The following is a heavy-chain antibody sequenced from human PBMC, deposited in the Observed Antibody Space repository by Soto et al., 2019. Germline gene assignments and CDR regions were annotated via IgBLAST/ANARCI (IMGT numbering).Heavy chain of an antibody. CDR3: SSGGYIYPSRHFDY. CDR2: IVPNFGTP. CDR1: RDTFSRYT. J-gene: IGHJ4*02. D-gene: IGHD5-18*01. Sequence: GASVKVSYQASRDTFSRYTFNWVRQAPRQGLEWMGGIVPNFGTPNYAPTFQDRVSSTEDESNNTAYMVINGQTCEDSGIYHLSSGGYIYPSRHFDYWGQGTLVTVSS. V-gene: IGHV1-69*13.